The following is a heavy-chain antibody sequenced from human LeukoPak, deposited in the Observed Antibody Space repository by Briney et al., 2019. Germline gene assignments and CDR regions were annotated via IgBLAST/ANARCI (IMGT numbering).Heavy chain of an antibody. Sequence: GGSLRLSCAASGFTFNNAWMSWVRQASGKGLEWVGRIRSKANSYATAYAASVKGRFTISRDDSKNTAYLQMNSLKTEDTAVYYCTRLGEAAAGPKNYYYYYMDVWGKGTTVTVSS. V-gene: IGHV3-73*01. J-gene: IGHJ6*03. CDR3: TRLGEAAAGPKNYYYYYMDV. D-gene: IGHD6-13*01. CDR2: IRSKANSYAT. CDR1: GFTFNNAW.